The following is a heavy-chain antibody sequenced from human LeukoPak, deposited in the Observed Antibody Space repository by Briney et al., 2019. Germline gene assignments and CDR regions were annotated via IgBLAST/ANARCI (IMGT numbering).Heavy chain of an antibody. CDR1: GYSFTSYW. CDR3: ARRAYSSTSYWFDP. D-gene: IGHD6-19*01. V-gene: IGHV5-51*01. J-gene: IGHJ5*02. Sequence: GESLKISCKGSGYSFTSYWIGWVRQMPGKGLEWMGIVYPGDSDTRYSPSFQGQVTISADKSITTAYLQWSSLKASDTAIYYCARRAYSSTSYWFDPWGQGTLVTVSS. CDR2: VYPGDSDT.